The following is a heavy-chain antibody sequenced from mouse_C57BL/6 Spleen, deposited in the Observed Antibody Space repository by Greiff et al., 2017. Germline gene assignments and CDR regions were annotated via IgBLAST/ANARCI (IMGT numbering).Heavy chain of an antibody. CDR3: VSQTLYYYAMDY. Sequence: EVQGVESGGGLVQPKGSLKLSCAASGFSFNTYAMNWVRQAPGKGLEWVARIRSKSNNYATYYADSVKDRFTISRDDSESMLYLQMNNLKTEDTAMYYCVSQTLYYYAMDYWGQGTSVTVSS. J-gene: IGHJ4*01. D-gene: IGHD1-1*01. V-gene: IGHV10-1*01. CDR2: IRSKSNNYAT. CDR1: GFSFNTYA.